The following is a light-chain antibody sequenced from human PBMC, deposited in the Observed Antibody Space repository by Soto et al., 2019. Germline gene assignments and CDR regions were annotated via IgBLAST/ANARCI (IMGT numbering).Light chain of an antibody. CDR3: QQSYSTLGLT. CDR1: QSTSSY. Sequence: DIQMTQSPSSLSASVGDRVTITCRASQSTSSYLNWYQQKPGKAPKLLIYAASNLQSGVPSRFSGSGSGTDFTLTISSLQPEDFATYYCQQSYSTLGLTFGRGTKVEIK. V-gene: IGKV1-39*01. J-gene: IGKJ4*01. CDR2: AAS.